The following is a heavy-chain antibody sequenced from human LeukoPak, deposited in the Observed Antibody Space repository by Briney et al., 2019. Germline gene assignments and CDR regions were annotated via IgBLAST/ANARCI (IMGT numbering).Heavy chain of an antibody. CDR2: IYHSGST. Sequence: SETLSLTCTVSGGSVSSSSYYWAWIRQPPGKGLEWIGSIYHSGSTYYNPSLKSRVTISVDTSKNQFSLKLTSVTAADTAVYHCAKKGYYYYIDVWGTGTTVTV. CDR1: GGSVSSSSYY. J-gene: IGHJ6*03. V-gene: IGHV4-39*07. CDR3: AKKGYYYYIDV.